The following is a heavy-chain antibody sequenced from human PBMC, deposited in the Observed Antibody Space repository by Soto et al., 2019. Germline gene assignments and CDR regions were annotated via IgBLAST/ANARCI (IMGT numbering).Heavy chain of an antibody. V-gene: IGHV4-39*01. Sequence: PSETLSLTCTVSGGSISSSSYYWGWIRQPPGKGLEWIGSIYYSGSTYYNPSLKSRVTISVDTSKNQFSLKLSSVTAADTAVYYCARQTRIAARPWWFDPWGQGTLVTVSS. CDR2: IYYSGST. J-gene: IGHJ5*02. CDR3: ARQTRIAARPWWFDP. CDR1: GGSISSSSYY. D-gene: IGHD6-6*01.